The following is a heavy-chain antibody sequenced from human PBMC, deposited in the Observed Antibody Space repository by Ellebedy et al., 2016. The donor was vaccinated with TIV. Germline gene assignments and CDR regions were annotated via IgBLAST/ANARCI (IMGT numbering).Heavy chain of an antibody. Sequence: PGGSLRLSCAASGFTFSNSAMSWVRQAPGKGLEWVSAMSVTFNKNYYIDSVKGRFTISRDNSKRTLYLQMNSLRAEDTAVYYCAKKVGTGLSLDYWGQGTLVTVSS. D-gene: IGHD2/OR15-2a*01. CDR2: MSVTFNKN. J-gene: IGHJ4*02. CDR3: AKKVGTGLSLDY. CDR1: GFTFSNSA. V-gene: IGHV3-23*01.